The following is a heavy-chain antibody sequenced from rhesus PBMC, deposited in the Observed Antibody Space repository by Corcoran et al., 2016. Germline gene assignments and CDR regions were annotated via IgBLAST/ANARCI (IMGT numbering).Heavy chain of an antibody. D-gene: IGHD4-4*01. Sequence: QVTLKESGPALVKPTQTLTLTCTFSGFSLSTSGLGVGWIRQPPGKALEWLAVIYWDDDKYYSTSLKSRLTISKDTSKNQVALTVTNMDPVDTATYYCGRLYGSSGYFDYWGQGVLVTVSS. V-gene: IGHV2S1*01. CDR3: GRLYGSSGYFDY. J-gene: IGHJ4*01. CDR2: IYWDDDK. CDR1: GFSLSTSGLG.